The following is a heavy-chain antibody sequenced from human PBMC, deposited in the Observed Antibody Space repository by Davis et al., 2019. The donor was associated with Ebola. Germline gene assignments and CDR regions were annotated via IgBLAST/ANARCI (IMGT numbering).Heavy chain of an antibody. CDR1: GFTFSNFA. V-gene: IGHV3-30-3*01. Sequence: GESLKISCAASGFTFSNFAVHWVRQAPGKGLKWVTVISYHGSNKYYADSVKGRFTISRDNSKNTLYLQMNSLRAEDTAVYYCARDGILPYEYSYGLDYWGQGTLVTVSS. CDR2: ISYHGSNK. J-gene: IGHJ4*02. CDR3: ARDGILPYEYSYGLDY. D-gene: IGHD5-18*01.